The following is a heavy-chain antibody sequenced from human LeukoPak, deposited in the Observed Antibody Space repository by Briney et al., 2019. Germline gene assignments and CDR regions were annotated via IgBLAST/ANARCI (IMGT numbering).Heavy chain of an antibody. V-gene: IGHV3-23*01. Sequence: HPGGSLRLSCAASGFTFSSYAMSWVRQAPGKGLEWVSAISGSGGSTYYADSVKGRFTISRDNSKNTLYLQMNSLRAEDTAVYYCARDLHSPRAFDIWGQGTMVTVSS. J-gene: IGHJ3*02. CDR2: ISGSGGST. D-gene: IGHD6-13*01. CDR3: ARDLHSPRAFDI. CDR1: GFTFSSYA.